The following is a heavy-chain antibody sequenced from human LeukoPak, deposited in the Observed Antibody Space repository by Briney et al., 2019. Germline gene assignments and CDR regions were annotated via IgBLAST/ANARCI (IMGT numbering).Heavy chain of an antibody. CDR1: GFTVITND. D-gene: IGHD1-14*01. V-gene: IGHV3-53*01. CDR2: LYSDSNT. Sequence: PAGSLRLSCAASGFTVITNDMTWVRQAPGKGLEWVSVLYSDSNTKYADSVQGRFTISRDNSKNTLYLEMNSLSPDDTAVYYCARGVEPLAANTLAYWGQGTLVTVSS. J-gene: IGHJ4*02. CDR3: ARGVEPLAANTLAY.